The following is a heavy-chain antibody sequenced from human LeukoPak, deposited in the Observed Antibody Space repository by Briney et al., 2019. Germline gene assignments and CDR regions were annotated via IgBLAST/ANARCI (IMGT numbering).Heavy chain of an antibody. CDR1: GFTFDDYG. J-gene: IGHJ6*03. V-gene: IGHV3-20*04. CDR3: ARDPPRGLRVFHMDV. Sequence: GGSLRLSCAASGFTFDDYGMSWVRQAPGKGLEWVSGINWNGGSTGYADPVKGRFTISRDNAKNSLYLQMNSLRAEDTALYYCARDPPRGLRVFHMDVWGKGTTVTVSS. CDR2: INWNGGST. D-gene: IGHD5-12*01.